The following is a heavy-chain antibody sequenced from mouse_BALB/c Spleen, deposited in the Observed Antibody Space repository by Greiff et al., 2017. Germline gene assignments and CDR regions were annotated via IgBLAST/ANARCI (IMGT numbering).Heavy chain of an antibody. V-gene: IGHV1-31*01. J-gene: IGHJ2*01. CDR2: INPYNGAT. D-gene: IGHD3-3*01. CDR3: ARGDPYYFDY. CDR1: GYSFTGYY. Sequence: EVQLQQSGPELVKPGASVKISCKASGYSFTGYYMHWVKQSHVKSLEWIGRINPYNGATSYNQNFKDKASLTVDKSSSTAYMELHSLTSEDAAVYYCARGDPYYFDYWGQGTTLTVSS.